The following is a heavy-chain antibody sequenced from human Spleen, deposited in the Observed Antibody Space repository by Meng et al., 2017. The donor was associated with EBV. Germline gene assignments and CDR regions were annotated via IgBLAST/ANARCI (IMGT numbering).Heavy chain of an antibody. CDR3: VSGGGYGDYEGWFDS. V-gene: IGHV4-30-2*06. D-gene: IGHD4-17*01. J-gene: IGHJ5*01. CDR2: MYQRRCS. Sequence: LHPHESGTGPVQHSQTRPLTRSRSCDAYNNGVCSWGWIRQSPGQGLDWIGYMYQRRCSYYNTYYKRRVTMSVAMSKDQFSLKLTSVTAADTAAYYCVSGGGYGDYEGWFDSWGQGTLVTVSS. CDR1: CDAYNNGVCS.